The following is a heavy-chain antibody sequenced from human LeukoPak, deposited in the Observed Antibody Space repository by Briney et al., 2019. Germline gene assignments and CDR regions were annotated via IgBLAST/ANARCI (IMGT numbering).Heavy chain of an antibody. V-gene: IGHV4-59*11. J-gene: IGHJ4*02. Sequence: PSETLSLTCTVSGGSISSHYWSWIRQPPGKGLEWIGYIYYSGSTNYNPSLKSRVTISVDTSKNQFSLKLSSVTAADTAVYYCARKDYFDYWGQGTLVTVSS. CDR2: IYYSGST. CDR1: GGSISSHY. CDR3: ARKDYFDY.